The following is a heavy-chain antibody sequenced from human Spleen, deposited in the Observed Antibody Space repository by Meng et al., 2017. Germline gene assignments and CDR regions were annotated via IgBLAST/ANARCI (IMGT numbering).Heavy chain of an antibody. CDR1: GFTFSSYA. CDR2: ISGSGGST. J-gene: IGHJ1*01. D-gene: IGHD3-22*01. Sequence: GGSLRLSCAASGFTFSSYAMSWVRQAPGKGLEWVSAISGSGGSTYYADSVKGRFTISRDNSKKTLDLQMNSLRAEDTAVYYCAKLPSYYYESSDYLYFQHWGQGTLVTVSS. CDR3: AKLPSYYYESSDYLYFQH. V-gene: IGHV3-23*01.